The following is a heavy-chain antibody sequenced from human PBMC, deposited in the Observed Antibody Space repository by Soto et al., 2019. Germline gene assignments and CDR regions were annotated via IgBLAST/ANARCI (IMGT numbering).Heavy chain of an antibody. Sequence: QVQLVESGGGVVQPGRSLRLSCAASGFTFSSYGMHWVRQAPGKGLEWVAVISYDGSNKYYADSVKGRFTISRDNSKNTLYLQMNSLRAEDTAVYYCAKNVRRSLGHPGRGYGMDVWGQGTTVTVSS. D-gene: IGHD3-10*02. CDR2: ISYDGSNK. CDR1: GFTFSSYG. J-gene: IGHJ6*02. V-gene: IGHV3-30*18. CDR3: AKNVRRSLGHPGRGYGMDV.